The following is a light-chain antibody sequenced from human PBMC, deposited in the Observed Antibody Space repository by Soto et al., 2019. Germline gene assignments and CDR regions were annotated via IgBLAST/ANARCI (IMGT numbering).Light chain of an antibody. Sequence: QSALTQPPSASGSPGQSVTISCTGTSSVVGSYDYVSWYQQHPGKAPKLMIYEVSKRPSGVPDRFSCSKSGNTASLTVSGLHAEDEANYYCSSSAGSNNWGEFGGGTKLTVL. CDR1: SSVVGSYDY. J-gene: IGLJ3*02. CDR3: SSSAGSNNWGE. V-gene: IGLV2-8*01. CDR2: EVS.